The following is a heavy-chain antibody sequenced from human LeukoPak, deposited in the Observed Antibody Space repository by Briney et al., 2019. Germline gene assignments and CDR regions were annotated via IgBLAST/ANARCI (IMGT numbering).Heavy chain of an antibody. D-gene: IGHD5-12*01. J-gene: IGHJ6*02. CDR2: ISYDGSNK. V-gene: IGHV3-30*18. Sequence: GGSLRLSCAASGFTFSSYSMNWVRQAPGKGLEWVAVISYDGSNKYYADSVKGRFTISRDNSKNTLYLQMNSLRAEDTAVYYCAKDLLDIVATIRRYYYYGMDVWGQGTTVTVSS. CDR3: AKDLLDIVATIRRYYYYGMDV. CDR1: GFTFSSYS.